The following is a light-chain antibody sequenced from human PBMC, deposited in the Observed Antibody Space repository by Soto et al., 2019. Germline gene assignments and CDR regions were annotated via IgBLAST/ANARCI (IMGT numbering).Light chain of an antibody. V-gene: IGLV2-14*01. CDR2: DVS. CDR1: SSDVGGYNF. J-gene: IGLJ2*01. CDR3: SSYAGSRTFVV. Sequence: QSALTQPASVSGSPGQSITVSCTGTSSDVGGYNFVSWYQQHPGKAPKLMIYDVSNRSSGVSNRFSGSKSGNTASLTISGLQADDEADYYCSSYAGSRTFVVFGGGTKLTV.